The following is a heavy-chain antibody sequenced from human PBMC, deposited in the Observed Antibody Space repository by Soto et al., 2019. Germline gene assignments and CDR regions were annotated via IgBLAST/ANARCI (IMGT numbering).Heavy chain of an antibody. D-gene: IGHD4-17*01. CDR3: TRDFYGDYVSGGYGMDV. Sequence: EVQLVESGGGLGQPGGSLRLSCAASGFTFSSYEMNWVRQAPGKGLEWVSYISSSGSFIYYADSVKGRFTVSRDNAKNSLYLQMNSLRAEDTAVYYCTRDFYGDYVSGGYGMDVWGQGTTVTVSS. V-gene: IGHV3-48*03. J-gene: IGHJ6*02. CDR2: ISSSGSFI. CDR1: GFTFSSYE.